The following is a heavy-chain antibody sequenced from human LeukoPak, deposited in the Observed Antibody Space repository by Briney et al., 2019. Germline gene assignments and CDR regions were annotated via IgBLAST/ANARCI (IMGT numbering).Heavy chain of an antibody. J-gene: IGHJ6*03. Sequence: PGQSLTLSCAVYGFTFSSYAMSWVRQAPGKGLEWVAAIIGSGSTYYADSVKGRFTISRDNAKNSLYLQMNSLRAEDTAVYYCARLSASRSDIVVVPAFGYYYYMDVWGKGTTVTISS. CDR3: ARLSASRSDIVVVPAFGYYYYMDV. D-gene: IGHD2-2*01. CDR2: IIGSGST. V-gene: IGHV3-23*01. CDR1: GFTFSSYA.